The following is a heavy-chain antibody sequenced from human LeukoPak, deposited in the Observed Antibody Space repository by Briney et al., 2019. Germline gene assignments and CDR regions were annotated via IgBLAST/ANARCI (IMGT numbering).Heavy chain of an antibody. CDR3: ARDRFAELTSFDI. Sequence: ASVKVSCKASGYTFTSYGISWVRQAPGQGLERMGCISAYNGNTNYAQKLQGRVTTTTDTSTSTAYMELRSLRSDDTAVYYCARDRFAELTSFDIWGQGTMVTVSS. D-gene: IGHD3-10*01. V-gene: IGHV1-18*01. J-gene: IGHJ3*02. CDR2: ISAYNGNT. CDR1: GYTFTSYG.